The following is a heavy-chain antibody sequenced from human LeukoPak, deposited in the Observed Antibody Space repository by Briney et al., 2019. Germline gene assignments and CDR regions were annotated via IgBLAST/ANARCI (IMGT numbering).Heavy chain of an antibody. J-gene: IGHJ5*02. CDR2: IWYDGSNK. V-gene: IGHV3-33*01. CDR1: GFTFSSYG. CDR3: AREPYSSSWYDFDP. Sequence: QPGRSLRLSCAASGFTFSSYGMHWVRQAPGKGLEWVAIIWYDGSNKYYADSVKGRFTISRDNSKNTLYLQMNSLRAEDTAVYYCAREPYSSSWYDFDPWGQGTLVTVSS. D-gene: IGHD6-13*01.